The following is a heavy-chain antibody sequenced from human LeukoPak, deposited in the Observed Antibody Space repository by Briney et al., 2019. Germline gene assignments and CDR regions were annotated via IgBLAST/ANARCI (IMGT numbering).Heavy chain of an antibody. J-gene: IGHJ4*02. CDR1: GGSFSGYH. CDR2: INHSGST. CDR3: ARRIRWLMVDY. D-gene: IGHD2-8*01. V-gene: IGHV4-34*01. Sequence: SETLSLTCVVYGGSFSGYHWSWIRQTPGKGLEWIGEINHSGSTNYNPSLKSRVTISVDTSKNQFSLKLSSVTAADTAVYYCARRIRWLMVDYWGQGTLVTVSS.